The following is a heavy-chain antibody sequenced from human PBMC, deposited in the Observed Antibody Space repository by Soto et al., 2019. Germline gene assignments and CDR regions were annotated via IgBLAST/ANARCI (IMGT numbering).Heavy chain of an antibody. CDR2: IYYSAST. CDR3: AIEKEAYCGGDCYTRAFDI. CDR1: GGSISSYY. Sequence: SETLSLTCTVSGGSISSYYWSWIRQPPGKGLEWIGYIYYSASTNDNPSLKSRVTISVDTSKNQFSLKLSSVTAADTAVYYCAIEKEAYCGGDCYTRAFDIWGQGTMVTVS. V-gene: IGHV4-59*01. J-gene: IGHJ3*02. D-gene: IGHD2-21*02.